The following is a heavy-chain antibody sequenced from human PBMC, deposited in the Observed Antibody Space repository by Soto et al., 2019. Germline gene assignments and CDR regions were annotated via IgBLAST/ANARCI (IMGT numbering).Heavy chain of an antibody. CDR2: INHSGST. Sequence: SETLSLTCAVYGGSFNGYYWSWIRQPPGKGLEWIGEINHSGSTNYNPSLKSRVTISVDTSKNQFSLKLSSVTAADTAVYYCARGVATIIFYYYYYGMDVWGQGTTVTVSS. CDR1: GGSFNGYY. V-gene: IGHV4-34*01. J-gene: IGHJ6*02. CDR3: ARGVATIIFYYYYYGMDV. D-gene: IGHD5-12*01.